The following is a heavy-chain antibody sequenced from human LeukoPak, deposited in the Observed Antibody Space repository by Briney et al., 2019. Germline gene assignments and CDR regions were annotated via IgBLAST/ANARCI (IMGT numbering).Heavy chain of an antibody. V-gene: IGHV4-34*01. CDR2: IRHGGST. J-gene: IGHJ3*02. CDR1: GWSFSGYY. CDR3: ARGTTKRIYYDSSGYYRKKTDAFDI. D-gene: IGHD3-22*01. Sequence: KSSETLSLTCAVYGWSFSGYYWSWIRQPPGKGLEWIGEIRHGGSTNYNPSLKSRVNISVDTSKIQFSLKLSSVTAADTAVYYCARGTTKRIYYDSSGYYRKKTDAFDIWGQGTMVTVSS.